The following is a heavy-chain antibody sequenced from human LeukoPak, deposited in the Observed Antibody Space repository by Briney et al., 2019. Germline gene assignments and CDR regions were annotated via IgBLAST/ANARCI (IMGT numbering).Heavy chain of an antibody. CDR1: GFTFSSYA. D-gene: IGHD3-9*01. J-gene: IGHJ3*02. Sequence: GGSLRLSCAASGFTFSSYAMHWVRQAPGKGLEWVAVISYDGSNKYYADSVKGRFTISRDNSKNTLYLQMNSLRAEDTAVYYCARALKDWLGWKYAFDIWGQGTMVTVSS. CDR3: ARALKDWLGWKYAFDI. CDR2: ISYDGSNK. V-gene: IGHV3-30-3*01.